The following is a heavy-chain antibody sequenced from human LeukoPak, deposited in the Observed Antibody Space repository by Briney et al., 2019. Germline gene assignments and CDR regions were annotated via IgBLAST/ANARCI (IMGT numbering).Heavy chain of an antibody. Sequence: GGSLRLSCAASGFTFSSYEMNWVRQAPGKGLEWVSYISSSGSTIYYADSVKGRFTISRDNAKNTLYLQMNSLRAEDTAVYYCASTSHYTAKDYYYMDVWGKGTTVTVSS. CDR2: ISSSGSTI. D-gene: IGHD5-18*01. J-gene: IGHJ6*03. CDR3: ASTSHYTAKDYYYMDV. V-gene: IGHV3-48*03. CDR1: GFTFSSYE.